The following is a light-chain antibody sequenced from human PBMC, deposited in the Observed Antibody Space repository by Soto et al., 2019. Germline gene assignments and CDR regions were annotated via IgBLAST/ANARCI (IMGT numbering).Light chain of an antibody. Sequence: DVVMTHAALSLPVTLGQPASISCRSSQSLVHSDGNTYLNWFQQRPGQSPRRLIYKVSNRDSGVPDRFSGSGSGTDFTLKISRVEAEDVGVYYCMQGTHWPWTFGQGTKVEIK. J-gene: IGKJ1*01. CDR2: KVS. V-gene: IGKV2-30*02. CDR3: MQGTHWPWT. CDR1: QSLVHSDGNTY.